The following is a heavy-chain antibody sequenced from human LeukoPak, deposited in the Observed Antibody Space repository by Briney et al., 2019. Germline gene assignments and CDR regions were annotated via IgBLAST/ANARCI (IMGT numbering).Heavy chain of an antibody. J-gene: IGHJ4*02. CDR1: GFTFSSNS. D-gene: IGHD3-22*01. CDR2: ISSSSSTI. CDR3: ASHPRYYYDSSGDY. V-gene: IGHV3-48*01. Sequence: GSLRLSCAASGFTFSSNSMNWVRPAPGKGLEWVSYISSSSSTIYYADSVKGRFTISRDNAKNSLYLQMNSLRAEDTAVYYCASHPRYYYDSSGDYWGQGNLVTVSS.